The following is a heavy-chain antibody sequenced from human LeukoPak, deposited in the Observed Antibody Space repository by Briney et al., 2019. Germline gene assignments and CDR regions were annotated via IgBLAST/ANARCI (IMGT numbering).Heavy chain of an antibody. Sequence: GGSLRLSCAASGFTFNTYPMHWVRQAPGKGLEWVAVISYDGSNKNYADSVKGRFAISRDNSRNTVYLQINSLRAEDTAVYYCGKTTVGYSSGQKPAWPVDYWGQGTLVTVSS. J-gene: IGHJ4*02. D-gene: IGHD5-18*01. V-gene: IGHV3-30*07. CDR1: GFTFNTYP. CDR2: ISYDGSNK. CDR3: GKTTVGYSSGQKPAWPVDY.